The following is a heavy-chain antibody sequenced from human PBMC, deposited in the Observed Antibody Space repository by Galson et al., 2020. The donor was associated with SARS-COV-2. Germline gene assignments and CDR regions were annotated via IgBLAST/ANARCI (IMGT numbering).Heavy chain of an antibody. CDR3: TRDGRLAPAGGRLDS. CDR1: GFTFGDYY. Sequence: GGSLRLSCTASGFTFGDYYMSWFRHAPGKGPEWVACIRSKTYGGTAEYAASVKGRFTISRDDSKTIAYLQMNSLKTEDTAVYYRTRDGRLAPAGGRLDSWGQGTMVTVSS. CDR2: IRSKTYGGTA. D-gene: IGHD6-13*01. V-gene: IGHV3-49*03. J-gene: IGHJ3*02.